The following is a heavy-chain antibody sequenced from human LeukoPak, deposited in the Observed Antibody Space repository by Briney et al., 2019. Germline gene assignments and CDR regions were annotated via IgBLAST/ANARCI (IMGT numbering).Heavy chain of an antibody. Sequence: SVKVSCKASGYTFTSYYMHWVRQAPGQGLEWMGGIIPIFGTANYAQKFQGRVTITADESTSTAYMELSSLRSEDTAVYYCAMRGYGSGSYYGYYGMDVWGQGTTVTVSS. J-gene: IGHJ6*02. CDR1: GYTFTSYY. V-gene: IGHV1-69*13. D-gene: IGHD3-10*01. CDR3: AMRGYGSGSYYGYYGMDV. CDR2: IIPIFGTA.